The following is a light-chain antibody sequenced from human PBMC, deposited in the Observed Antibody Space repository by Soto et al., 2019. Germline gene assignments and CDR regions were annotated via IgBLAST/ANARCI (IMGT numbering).Light chain of an antibody. V-gene: IGKV3D-15*01. Sequence: LTQSPGTLSLSPGERATLSCGASQSVISNLAWYQQKPGQAPRLLIYDASNRATGIPARFSGSGSGTEFNLTISSLQSEDFALYYCQQYSAYPLSFGGGTKVDIK. CDR3: QQYSAYPLS. J-gene: IGKJ4*01. CDR2: DAS. CDR1: QSVISN.